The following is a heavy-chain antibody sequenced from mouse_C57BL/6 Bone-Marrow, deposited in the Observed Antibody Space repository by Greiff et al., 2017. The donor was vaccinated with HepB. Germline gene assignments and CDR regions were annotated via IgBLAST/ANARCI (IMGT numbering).Heavy chain of an antibody. D-gene: IGHD1-1*01. CDR3: ALYYYGSSWYFDV. Sequence: QVQLQHSGAELARPGASVKLSCKASGYTFTSYGISWVKQRTGQGLEWIGEIYPRSGNTYYNEKFKGKATLTADKSSSTAYMELRSLTSEDSAVYFCALYYYGSSWYFDVWGTGTTVTVSS. CDR1: GYTFTSYG. J-gene: IGHJ1*03. CDR2: IYPRSGNT. V-gene: IGHV1-81*01.